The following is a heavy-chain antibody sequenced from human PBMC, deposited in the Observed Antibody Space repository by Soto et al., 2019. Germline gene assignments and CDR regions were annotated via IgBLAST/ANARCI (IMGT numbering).Heavy chain of an antibody. Sequence: SETLSLTCTVSGGAISRYNWSWIRQPPGKGLEWIGDVYHSGRTNYNPSLKSRVTISVDKSKNHFSLKLSSVTAADTAVYYCARSEAPGLDYWGQGTLVTVSS. J-gene: IGHJ4*02. CDR3: ARSEAPGLDY. CDR1: GGAISRYN. V-gene: IGHV4-59*12. CDR2: VYHSGRT. D-gene: IGHD6-6*01.